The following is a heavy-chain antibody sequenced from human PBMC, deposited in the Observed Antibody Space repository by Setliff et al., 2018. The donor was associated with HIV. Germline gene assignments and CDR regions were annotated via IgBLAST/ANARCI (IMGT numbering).Heavy chain of an antibody. CDR2: IYTSGST. CDR3: ARGVNFDY. V-gene: IGHV4-59*11. CDR1: GGSISSHY. J-gene: IGHJ4*02. D-gene: IGHD3-3*01. Sequence: SETLSLTCTVSGGSISSHYWSWIRQPPGKGLEWIGHIYTSGSTNYNPSLTSRVTISADTSRNQFSLKLTSVTAADTAIYYCARGVNFDYWGQGTQVTVSS.